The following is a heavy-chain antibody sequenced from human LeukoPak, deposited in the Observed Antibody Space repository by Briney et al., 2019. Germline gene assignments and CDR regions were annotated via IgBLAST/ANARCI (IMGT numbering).Heavy chain of an antibody. CDR3: ARVDGIAAASIFDY. V-gene: IGHV1-18*01. CDR1: GYTFTSYG. Sequence: ASVKVSCKASGYTFTSYGISWVRQAPGQGLEWMGWISAYNGNTNYAQKLQGRVTMTTDTSTSTAYMELRSLSSDDTAVYYCARVDGIAAASIFDYWGQGTLVTVSS. D-gene: IGHD6-13*01. CDR2: ISAYNGNT. J-gene: IGHJ4*02.